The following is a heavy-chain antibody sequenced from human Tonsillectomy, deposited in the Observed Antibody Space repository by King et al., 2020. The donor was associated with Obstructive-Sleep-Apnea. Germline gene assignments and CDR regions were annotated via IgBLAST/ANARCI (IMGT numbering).Heavy chain of an antibody. CDR3: ARVYGDYVSGLDH. V-gene: IGHV3-66*01. Sequence: VQLVESGGGLVQPGGSLRLSCAASGFTVSSNYMSWVRQAPRKGLEWVSVIYSGDSTYYADSVKGRFTIPRDNSKNTLYLQMNSPGAEDTAVYYCARVYGDYVSGLDHWGQGTLVTVSS. D-gene: IGHD4-17*01. CDR1: GFTVSSNY. CDR2: IYSGDST. J-gene: IGHJ4*02.